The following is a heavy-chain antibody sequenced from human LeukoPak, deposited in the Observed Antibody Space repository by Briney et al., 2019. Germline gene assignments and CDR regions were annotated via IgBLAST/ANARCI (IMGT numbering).Heavy chain of an antibody. V-gene: IGHV4-34*01. J-gene: IGHJ4*02. Sequence: SETLPLTCAVYGGPFSGYFWSWIRQPPGKGLEWIGEINHRGSTNYNPSLKSRVTISVDTSRNQFSLKLSSVTAADTAVYYCARGGGSYYLDYWGQGPLVTVSS. CDR3: ARGGGSYYLDY. CDR2: INHRGST. D-gene: IGHD1-26*01. CDR1: GGPFSGYF.